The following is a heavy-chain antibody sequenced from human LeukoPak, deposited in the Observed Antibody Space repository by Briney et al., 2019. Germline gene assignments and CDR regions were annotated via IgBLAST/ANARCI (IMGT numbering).Heavy chain of an antibody. CDR3: AKAVASGRSFDY. CDR1: GFTFTTYA. V-gene: IGHV3-23*01. J-gene: IGHJ4*02. CDR2: ISGKGTYI. D-gene: IGHD6-19*01. Sequence: PGGSLRLSCAASGFTFTTYAMSWVRQAPGGGLEWVSAISGKGTYIYYADSVRGRFTVSRDNSKNTLYLQMNSLRGEDTAVYYCAKAVASGRSFDYWAQGTLVTVSS.